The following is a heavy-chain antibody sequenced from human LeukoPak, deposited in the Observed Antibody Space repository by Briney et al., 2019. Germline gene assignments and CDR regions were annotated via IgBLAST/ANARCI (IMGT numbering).Heavy chain of an antibody. CDR1: GFTFSSYE. CDR2: ISSSGSTI. CDR3: AGGAHYYDSSGYYLGAQIDY. Sequence: PGGSLRLSCAASGFTFSSYEMNWVRQAPGKGLEWVSYISSSGSTIYYADSVKGRFTISRDNAKNSLYLQMNSLRAEDTAVYYCAGGAHYYDSSGYYLGAQIDYWGQGTLVTVSS. D-gene: IGHD3-22*01. V-gene: IGHV3-48*03. J-gene: IGHJ4*02.